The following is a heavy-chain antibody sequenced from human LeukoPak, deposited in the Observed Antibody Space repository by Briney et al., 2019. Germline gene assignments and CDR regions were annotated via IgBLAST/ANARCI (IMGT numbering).Heavy chain of an antibody. CDR3: ATDVPAVTIFGY. V-gene: IGHV3-23*01. J-gene: IGHJ4*02. D-gene: IGHD2-2*01. CDR2: ISGSGDNT. Sequence: PGGSLRLSCAASGFTFSTYAMSWVRQAPGKGLEWVSAISGSGDNTYYADSVKGRFTISRDNSRNTLYLQMNSLRAEDTAVYYCATDVPAVTIFGYWGQGTLVTVSS. CDR1: GFTFSTYA.